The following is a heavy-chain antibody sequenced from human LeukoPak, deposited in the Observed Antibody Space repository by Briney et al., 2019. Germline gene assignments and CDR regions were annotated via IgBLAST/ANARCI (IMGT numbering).Heavy chain of an antibody. D-gene: IGHD4-17*01. CDR1: GGSFSGYY. CDR2: INHSGST. J-gene: IGHJ4*02. V-gene: IGHV4-34*01. Sequence: SETLSLTCAAYGGSFSGYYWSWIRQPPGKGLEWIGEINHSGSTNYNPSLKSRVTISVDTSKNQFSLKLSSVTAADTAVYYCARGGRLRSITFDYWGQGTLVTVSS. CDR3: ARGGRLRSITFDY.